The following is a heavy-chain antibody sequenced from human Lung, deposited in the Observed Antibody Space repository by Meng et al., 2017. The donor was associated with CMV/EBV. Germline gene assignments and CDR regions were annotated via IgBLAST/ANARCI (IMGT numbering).Heavy chain of an antibody. CDR3: AKENYDSSGDDAFDI. CDR2: IYYSGST. CDR1: GGSISSSSYY. J-gene: IGHJ3*02. D-gene: IGHD3-22*01. V-gene: IGHV4-39*07. Sequence: SXTXSLXXTVSGGSISSSSYYWGWIRQPPGKGLEWIGSIYYSGSTYYNPSLKSRVTISVDTSKNQFSLKLSSVTAADTAVYYCAKENYDSSGDDAFDIWGQGXMVTVSS.